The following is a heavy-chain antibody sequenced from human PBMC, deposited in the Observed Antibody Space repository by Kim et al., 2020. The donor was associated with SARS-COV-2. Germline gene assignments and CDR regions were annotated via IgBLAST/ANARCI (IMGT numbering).Heavy chain of an antibody. D-gene: IGHD3-10*01. Sequence: TTSFDPSLTSRVNISVDTSNNQFSLKLSSVTAADTAVYYCARDRGLYYFDFWGQGTLVTVSS. CDR2: TT. J-gene: IGHJ4*02. CDR3: ARDRGLYYFDF. V-gene: IGHV4-31*02.